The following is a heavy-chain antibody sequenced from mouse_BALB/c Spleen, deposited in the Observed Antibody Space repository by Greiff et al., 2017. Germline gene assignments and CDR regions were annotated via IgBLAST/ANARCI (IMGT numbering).Heavy chain of an antibody. Sequence: EVKLMESGPGLVKPSQSLSLTCSVTGYSITSGYYWNWIRQFPGNKLEWMGYISYDGSNNYNPSLKNRISITRDTSKNQFFLKLNSVTTEDTATYYCAIYPSAYWGQGTLVTVSA. CDR3: AIYPSAY. V-gene: IGHV3-6*02. D-gene: IGHD2-3*01. CDR2: ISYDGSN. CDR1: GYSITSGYY. J-gene: IGHJ3*01.